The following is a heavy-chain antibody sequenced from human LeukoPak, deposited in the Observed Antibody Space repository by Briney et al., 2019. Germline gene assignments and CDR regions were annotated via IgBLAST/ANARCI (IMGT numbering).Heavy chain of an antibody. CDR2: ISGSGGST. J-gene: IGHJ4*02. D-gene: IGHD5-24*01. Sequence: GGSLRLSCAPPGFTFTTFAMSWVRQPPGKGLEWVSAISGSGGSTYYADSVKGRFTISRDNSKNTLYLQMNSLRAEDTAVYYCANRRWWGQGTLVTVSS. CDR1: GFTFTTFA. V-gene: IGHV3-23*01. CDR3: ANRRW.